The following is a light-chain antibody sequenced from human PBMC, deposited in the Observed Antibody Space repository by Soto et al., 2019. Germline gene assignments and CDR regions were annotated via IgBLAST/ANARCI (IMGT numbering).Light chain of an antibody. Sequence: QSALTQPASVSGSPGQSITISCTGTSSDIGASNYVSWYQQHPGKAPKLLIYDVNYRPSGVSNRLSGYKSGNTASLTISGLQAEDEADYYCSSYAISRDYVFGTGTKLTVL. J-gene: IGLJ1*01. CDR2: DVN. CDR3: SSYAISRDYV. V-gene: IGLV2-14*01. CDR1: SSDIGASNY.